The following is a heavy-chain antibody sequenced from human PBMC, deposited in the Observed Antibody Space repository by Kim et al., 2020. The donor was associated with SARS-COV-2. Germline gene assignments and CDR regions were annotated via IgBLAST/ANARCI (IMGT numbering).Heavy chain of an antibody. J-gene: IGHJ3*02. V-gene: IGHV4-38-2*02. Sequence: SETLSLTCTVSGYSISSGYYWGWIRQPPGKGLEWIGSIYHSGSTYYNPSLKSRVTISVDTSKNQFSLKLSSVTAADTAVYYCVFRIVGATTDHDAFDIWGQGTMVTVSS. D-gene: IGHD1-26*01. CDR3: VFRIVGATTDHDAFDI. CDR2: IYHSGST. CDR1: GYSISSGYY.